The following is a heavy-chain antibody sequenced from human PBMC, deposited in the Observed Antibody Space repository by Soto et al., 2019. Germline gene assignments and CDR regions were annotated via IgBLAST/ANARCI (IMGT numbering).Heavy chain of an antibody. J-gene: IGHJ3*02. CDR2: IYYSGST. CDR3: ARGRIPDAFDI. D-gene: IGHD5-18*01. Sequence: QVQLQESGPGLVKPSETLSLTCTVSGGSISSYYWSWIRQPPGKGLEWIGYIYYSGSTNYHPSLKSRVTISVDTSKNQFSLKLSAVTAADTAVYYCARGRIPDAFDIWGQGTMVTVSS. V-gene: IGHV4-59*01. CDR1: GGSISSYY.